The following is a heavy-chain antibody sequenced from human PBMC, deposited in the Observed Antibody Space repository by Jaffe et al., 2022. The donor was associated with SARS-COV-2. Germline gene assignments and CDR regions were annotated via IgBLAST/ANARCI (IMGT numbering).Heavy chain of an antibody. Sequence: QVQLVESGGGVVQPGTFLRLSCTASRFSFSTYGFHWVRQAPGKGLEWVAAISYDGSHKPYADSVRGRFTISRDNSKNTVYLQMNSLRAEDTAVYYCANGRSDDYSAEFDYWGQGTLVTVSS. CDR3: ANGRSDDYSAEFDY. J-gene: IGHJ4*02. CDR2: ISYDGSHK. D-gene: IGHD3-16*01. CDR1: RFSFSTYG. V-gene: IGHV3-30*18.